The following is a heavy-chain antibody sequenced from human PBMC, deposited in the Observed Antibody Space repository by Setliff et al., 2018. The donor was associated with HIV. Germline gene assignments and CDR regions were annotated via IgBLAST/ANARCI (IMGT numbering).Heavy chain of an antibody. Sequence: PSETLSLTCTVSGGSISSYYWSWIRQPAGKGLEWIGHIYISGSTNYNPSFNSRVTMSVDTSKNQFSLKLSSVTAADTAVYYCARHDSGGYYYFDYWGQGTLVTVSS. V-gene: IGHV4-4*07. CDR3: ARHDSGGYYYFDY. J-gene: IGHJ4*02. CDR2: IYISGST. D-gene: IGHD3-22*01. CDR1: GGSISSYY.